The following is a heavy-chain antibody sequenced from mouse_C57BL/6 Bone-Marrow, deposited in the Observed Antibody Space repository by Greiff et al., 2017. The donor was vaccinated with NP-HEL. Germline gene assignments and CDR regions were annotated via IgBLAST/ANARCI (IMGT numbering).Heavy chain of an antibody. V-gene: IGHV14-4*01. CDR1: GFNIKDDY. Sequence: EVQLQQSGAELVRPGASVKLSCTASGFNIKDDYMHWVKQRPEQGLEWIGWIDPENGDTEYASKFQGKATITADTSSNTAYLQLSSLTSEDTAVYYCTLLRGNYFDYWGQGTTLTVSS. CDR2: IDPENGDT. J-gene: IGHJ2*01. CDR3: TLLRGNYFDY. D-gene: IGHD1-1*01.